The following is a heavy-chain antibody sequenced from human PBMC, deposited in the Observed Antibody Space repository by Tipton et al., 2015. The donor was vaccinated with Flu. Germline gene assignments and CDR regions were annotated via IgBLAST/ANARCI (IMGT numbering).Heavy chain of an antibody. CDR3: ARGRGYYYDFDY. D-gene: IGHD3-22*01. Sequence: TLSLTCTVSGGSISSSSYYWGWIRLPPGKGLEWIGSIYYSGSTYYNPSLKSRVTISVDTSKNQFSLKLSSVTAADTAMYYCARGRGYYYDFDYWGQGTLVNVSS. CDR1: GGSISSSSYY. V-gene: IGHV4-39*01. CDR2: IYYSGST. J-gene: IGHJ4*02.